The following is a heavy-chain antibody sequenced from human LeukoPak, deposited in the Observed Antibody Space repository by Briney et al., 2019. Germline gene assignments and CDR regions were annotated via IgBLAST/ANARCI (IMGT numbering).Heavy chain of an antibody. CDR2: ISSSGSTI. J-gene: IGHJ4*02. V-gene: IGHV3-48*03. D-gene: IGHD1-20*01. CDR1: GFTFSSYE. Sequence: PGGSLRLSCAASGFTFSSYEMNWVRQAPGKGLEWVSYISSSGSTIYYADSVKGRFTISRDNSKNTLYLQMNSLRAEDTAVYYCAKGALYNWNDVWGQGTLVTVSS. CDR3: AKGALYNWNDV.